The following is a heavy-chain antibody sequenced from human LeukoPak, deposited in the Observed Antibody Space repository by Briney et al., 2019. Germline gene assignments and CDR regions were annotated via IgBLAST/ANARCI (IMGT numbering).Heavy chain of an antibody. CDR3: ARDPTTVTKGFDI. V-gene: IGHV4-59*11. D-gene: IGHD4-11*01. CDR1: GDSISTHY. CDR2: ISYIGIT. J-gene: IGHJ3*02. Sequence: SETLSLTCTISGDSISTHYWTWIRQPPGKGLEWIGYISYIGITNYNPSLKSRVTTSIDTSKNQFSLRLRSVTAADTALYYCARDPTTVTKGFDIWGQGTVVTVSS.